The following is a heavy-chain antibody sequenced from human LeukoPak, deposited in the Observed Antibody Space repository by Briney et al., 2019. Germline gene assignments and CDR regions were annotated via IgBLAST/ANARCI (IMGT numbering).Heavy chain of an antibody. CDR1: GFTFSIYS. V-gene: IGHV3-48*01. CDR3: AKGSGYSYGCDY. Sequence: GGSLRLSCAASGFTFSIYSMNWVRQAPGKGLEWVSYISSSSGPIYYADSVKGRFTISRDNSKNTLYLQMNSLRAEDTAVYYCAKGSGYSYGCDYWGQGTLVTVSS. D-gene: IGHD5-18*01. J-gene: IGHJ4*02. CDR2: ISSSSGPI.